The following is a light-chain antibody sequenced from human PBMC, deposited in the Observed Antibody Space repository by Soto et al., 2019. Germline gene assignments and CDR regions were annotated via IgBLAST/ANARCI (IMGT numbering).Light chain of an antibody. CDR2: LNNDGSH. CDR3: QTWGTGFQF. V-gene: IGLV4-69*01. J-gene: IGLJ2*01. CDR1: SGHSSYA. Sequence: QLVLTQSPSASASLGASVKLTCTLSSGHSSYAIAWHQKQPGKGPRYLMDLNNDGSHTKGDGIPARFSGSSSGADRYLISSSLQSEDEADYYCQTWGTGFQFFGGGTKLTVL.